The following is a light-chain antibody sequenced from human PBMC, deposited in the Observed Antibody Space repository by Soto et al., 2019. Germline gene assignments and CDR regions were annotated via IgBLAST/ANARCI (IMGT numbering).Light chain of an antibody. CDR3: QQRSNWPSYS. Sequence: EIVLTQSPATLSLSPGERATLSCRASQSVNSNLAWYQQKPGQAPRLLIFDASNRATGIPARFSGSGSGTDFPLPISSLEPEDLAVYYCQQRSNWPSYSFGQGTKLEIK. CDR2: DAS. CDR1: QSVNSN. J-gene: IGKJ2*01. V-gene: IGKV3-11*01.